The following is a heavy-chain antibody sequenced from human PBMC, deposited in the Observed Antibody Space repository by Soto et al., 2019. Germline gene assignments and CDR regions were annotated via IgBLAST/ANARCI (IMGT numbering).Heavy chain of an antibody. V-gene: IGHV1-2*04. CDR3: ARGQSTIVGVFIMAPFDP. CDR2: INPNSGGT. CDR1: GYTFTGYY. D-gene: IGHD3-3*01. J-gene: IGHJ5*02. Sequence: QVQLVQAGAEVKKPGASVKVSSKASGYTFTGYYMHWVRQAPGQGLEWMGWINPNSGGTNYAQKFQGWGTMTRDTSISTAYTEPSRLSSDDTAVYYCARGQSTIVGVFIMAPFDPWGQGTLVTVSS.